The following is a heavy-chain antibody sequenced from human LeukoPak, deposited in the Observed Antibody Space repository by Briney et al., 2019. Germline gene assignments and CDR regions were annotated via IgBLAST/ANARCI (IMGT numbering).Heavy chain of an antibody. CDR1: GFTLSSYA. V-gene: IGHV3-23*01. D-gene: IGHD3-3*01. CDR2: ISGSGGST. CDR3: AKDCDFWSGYFNYYYYYGMDV. J-gene: IGHJ6*02. Sequence: GGSLRLSCEASGFTLSSYAMSWVRQAPGKGLEWVSAISGSGGSTYYADSVKGRFTISRDNSKNTLYLQMNSLRAEDTAVYYCAKDCDFWSGYFNYYYYYGMDVWGQGTTVTVSS.